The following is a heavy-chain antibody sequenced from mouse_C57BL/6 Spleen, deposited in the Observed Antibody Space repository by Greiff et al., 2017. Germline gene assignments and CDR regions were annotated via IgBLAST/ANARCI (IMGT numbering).Heavy chain of an antibody. V-gene: IGHV7-3*01. Sequence: EVKLVESGGGLVQPGGSLSLSCAASGFTFTDYYMSWVRQPPGKALEWVGFIRNRANGYTSEYSASVKGRFTISRDNSQSILYIQMNALRAEDSDTYCCARSRGSPYAMDYWGQGTSVTVSS. CDR2: IRNRANGYTS. D-gene: IGHD1-1*02. CDR1: GFTFTDYY. CDR3: ARSRGSPYAMDY. J-gene: IGHJ4*01.